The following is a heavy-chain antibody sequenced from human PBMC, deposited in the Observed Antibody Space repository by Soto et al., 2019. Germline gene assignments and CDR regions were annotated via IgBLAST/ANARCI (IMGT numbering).Heavy chain of an antibody. J-gene: IGHJ4*02. CDR3: ARVRTPYYYDSSGYYAQVYFDY. Sequence: GGSLRLSCAASGFTFSDYYMSWIRQAPGKGLEWVSYISSSSSYTNYADSVKGRFTISRDNAKNSLYLQMNSLRAEDTAVYYCARVRTPYYYDSSGYYAQVYFDYWGQGTLVTVSS. CDR2: ISSSSSYT. D-gene: IGHD3-22*01. V-gene: IGHV3-11*06. CDR1: GFTFSDYY.